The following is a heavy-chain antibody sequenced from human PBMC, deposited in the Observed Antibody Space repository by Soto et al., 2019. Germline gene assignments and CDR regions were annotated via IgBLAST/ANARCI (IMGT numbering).Heavy chain of an antibody. CDR3: ARAPYRGAFDI. D-gene: IGHD5-12*01. J-gene: IGHJ3*02. CDR1: GFTVSSNY. V-gene: IGHV3-53*01. Sequence: GGSLRLSCAASGFTVSSNYMSWVRQAPGKGLEWVSVIYSGGSTYYADSVKGRFTISRDNSKNTLYLQMNSLRPEDTAVYYCARAPYRGAFDIWGQGTMVTVSS. CDR2: IYSGGST.